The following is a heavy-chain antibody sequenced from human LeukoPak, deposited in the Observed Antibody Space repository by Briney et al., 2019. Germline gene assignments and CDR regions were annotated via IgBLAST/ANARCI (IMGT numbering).Heavy chain of an antibody. CDR3: GKNRYSGSLSPFDI. Sequence: GGSLRLSCAASGFTFSSYGMHWVRQAPGKGLEWVSAIGGGGGNTYYADSVKGRFTISRDNSKNTLYLQMNSLRAEDTAVYYCGKNRYSGSLSPFDIWGQGTMVTVSS. CDR2: IGGGGGNT. J-gene: IGHJ3*02. V-gene: IGHV3-23*01. CDR1: GFTFSSYG. D-gene: IGHD1-26*01.